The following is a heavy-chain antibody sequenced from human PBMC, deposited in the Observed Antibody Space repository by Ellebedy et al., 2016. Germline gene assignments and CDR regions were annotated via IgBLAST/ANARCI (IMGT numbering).Heavy chain of an antibody. J-gene: IGHJ4*02. CDR2: IHPSGNT. Sequence: GGSLRLSXAASGFTFSSYWMNWVRQAPGKGLEWVSSIHPSGNTYYVDSVKGRFIISRDNSKNTLYLQMNSLRTEDTAVYYCTRDIAGDPLAHFDYWGQGTLVTVSS. D-gene: IGHD7-27*01. V-gene: IGHV3-66*01. CDR1: GFTFSSYW. CDR3: TRDIAGDPLAHFDY.